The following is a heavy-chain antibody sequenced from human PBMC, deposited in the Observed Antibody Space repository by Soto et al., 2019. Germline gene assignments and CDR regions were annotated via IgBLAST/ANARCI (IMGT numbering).Heavy chain of an antibody. Sequence: LRLSCAASGFIFSSNGMNWVRQAPGKGLGRTYYRSKWYNDYAVSVESRITINPDPSKNQFSLQLNSVTPEDTAVYFCARGLNYYASGSPSYGLDVWGQGTTVTVSS. CDR1: GFIFSSNG. CDR3: ARGLNYYASGSPSYGLDV. CDR2: TYYRSKWYN. V-gene: IGHV6-1*01. J-gene: IGHJ6*02. D-gene: IGHD3-10*01.